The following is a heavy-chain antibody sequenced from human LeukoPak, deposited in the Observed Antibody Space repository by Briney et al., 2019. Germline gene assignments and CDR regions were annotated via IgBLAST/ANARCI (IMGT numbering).Heavy chain of an antibody. CDR1: GFTFSSYE. CDR2: ISSSSSYI. Sequence: GGSLRLSCAASGFTFSSYEMNWVRQAPGKGLEWVSSISSSSSYIYYADSVKGRFTISRDNAKNSLYLQMNSLRAEDTAVYYCARGDSSGYTDPFDIWGQGTMVTVSS. J-gene: IGHJ3*02. V-gene: IGHV3-21*01. CDR3: ARGDSSGYTDPFDI. D-gene: IGHD3-22*01.